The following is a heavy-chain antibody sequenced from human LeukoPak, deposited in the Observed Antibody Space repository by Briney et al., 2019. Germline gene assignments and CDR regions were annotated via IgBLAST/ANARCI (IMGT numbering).Heavy chain of an antibody. Sequence: GGSLRLSCAASGFTFSSYSMNWVRQAPGKGLEWVSSISSSSSYIYYADSVKGRFTISRDNAKNSLYLQMNSLRAEDTAVYYCATSGYSSNWYPDYWGQGTLVTVSS. V-gene: IGHV3-21*04. CDR3: ATSGYSSNWYPDY. J-gene: IGHJ4*02. D-gene: IGHD6-13*01. CDR2: ISSSSSYI. CDR1: GFTFSSYS.